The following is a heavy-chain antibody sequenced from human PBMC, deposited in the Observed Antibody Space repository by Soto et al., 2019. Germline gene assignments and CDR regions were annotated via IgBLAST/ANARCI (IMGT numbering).Heavy chain of an antibody. V-gene: IGHV4-39*01. J-gene: IGHJ4*02. CDR3: SRQRASVVTQAYFDV. D-gene: IGHD2-21*02. CDR2: IYYSGST. CDR1: DDSISSRRYY. Sequence: PSENLALSCTVTDDSISSRRYYLGWIRQPPGKGLERIGSIYYSGSTDNNPSLRSRVSMSINTSKGQFSLKLKSVTAADTALYFCSRQRASVVTQAYFDVWSQGSLVTVSS.